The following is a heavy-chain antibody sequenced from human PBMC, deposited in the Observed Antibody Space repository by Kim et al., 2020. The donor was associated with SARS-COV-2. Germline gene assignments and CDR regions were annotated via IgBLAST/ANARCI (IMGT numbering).Heavy chain of an antibody. CDR1: GGSISSSSYY. D-gene: IGHD6-19*01. CDR2: IYYSGST. V-gene: IGHV4-39*01. J-gene: IGHJ4*02. Sequence: SETLSLTCTVSGGSISSSSYYWGWIRQPPGKGLEWIGSIYYSGSTYYNPSLKSRVTISVDTSKNQFSLKLSSVTAADTAVYYCARPYEYSSGWYRPFDYWGQGTLVTVSS. CDR3: ARPYEYSSGWYRPFDY.